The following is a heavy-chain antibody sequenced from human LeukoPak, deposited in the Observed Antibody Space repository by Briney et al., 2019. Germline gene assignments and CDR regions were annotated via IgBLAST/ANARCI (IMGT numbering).Heavy chain of an antibody. CDR1: GGSVSSGSYY. D-gene: IGHD5-18*01. CDR2: IYYSGST. J-gene: IGHJ4*02. V-gene: IGHV4-61*01. CDR3: ARGDEGYSYGSFDY. Sequence: SETLSLTCTVSGGSVSSGSYYWSWIRQPPGKGLEWTGYIYYSGSTNYNPSLKSRVTISVDTSKNQFSLKLSSVTAADTAVYYCARGDEGYSYGSFDYWGQGTLVTVSS.